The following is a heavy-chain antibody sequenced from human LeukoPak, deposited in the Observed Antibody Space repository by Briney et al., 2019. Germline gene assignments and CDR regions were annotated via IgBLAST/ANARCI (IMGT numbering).Heavy chain of an antibody. J-gene: IGHJ4*02. CDR1: GFTFSSYW. D-gene: IGHD3-10*01. CDR3: ASRPGAYYFDY. V-gene: IGHV3-7*01. CDR2: IKQDGSEK. Sequence: PGGSLRLSCAASGFTFSSYWMSWVRQAPEKGLEWVANIKQDGSEKYYVDSVKGRFTISRDNAKNSLYLQMNSLRAEDTAVYYCASRPGAYYFDYWGQGTLVTVSS.